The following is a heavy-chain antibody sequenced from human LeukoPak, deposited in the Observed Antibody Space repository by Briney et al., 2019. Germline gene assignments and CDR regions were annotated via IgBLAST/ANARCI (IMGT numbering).Heavy chain of an antibody. CDR1: GYTFTIYG. CDR3: ARAPYGSGSYEGGNWFDP. CDR2: ISAYNGNT. J-gene: IGHJ5*02. D-gene: IGHD3-10*01. V-gene: IGHV1-18*01. Sequence: GASVKVSFKTSGYTFTIYGISWVRQAPGQGLEWMGWISAYNGNTNYAQKLQGRVTMTTDTSTSTAYMELGSLRSDDTAVYYCARAPYGSGSYEGGNWFDPWGQGTLVTVSS.